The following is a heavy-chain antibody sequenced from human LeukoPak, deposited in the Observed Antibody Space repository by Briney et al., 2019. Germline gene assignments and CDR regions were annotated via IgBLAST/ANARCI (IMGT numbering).Heavy chain of an antibody. D-gene: IGHD2-2*01. V-gene: IGHV1-69*04. CDR3: ARSYCSSTSCYGYYYYGMDV. J-gene: IGHJ6*02. CDR1: GGTFSSYA. Sequence: GSSVKVSCKASGGTFSSYAISWVRQAPGQGLEWMGRIIPILGIANYAQKFQGRVTITADKSTSTAYMELSSLRSEDTAVYYCARSYCSSTSCYGYYYYGMDVWGQETTVTVSS. CDR2: IIPILGIA.